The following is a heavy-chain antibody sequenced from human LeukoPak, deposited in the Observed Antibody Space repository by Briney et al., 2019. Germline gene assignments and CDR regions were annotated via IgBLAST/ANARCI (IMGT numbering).Heavy chain of an antibody. V-gene: IGHV3-23*01. J-gene: IGHJ5*02. CDR1: GFTFSSYA. CDR3: AKGHYDFWCGPPNP. D-gene: IGHD3-3*01. Sequence: GGSLRLSCAASGFTFSSYAMSWVRQAPGKGLEWVSAISGSGGSTYYADSVKGRFTISRDNSKNTLYLQMNSLRAEDTAVYYCAKGHYDFWCGPPNPWGQGTLVTVSS. CDR2: ISGSGGST.